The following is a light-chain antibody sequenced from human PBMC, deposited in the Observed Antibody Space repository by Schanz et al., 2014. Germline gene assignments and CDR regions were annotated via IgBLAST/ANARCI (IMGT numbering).Light chain of an antibody. J-gene: IGLJ3*02. CDR3: SSYTSYATGV. V-gene: IGLV2-14*01. CDR2: DVS. CDR1: SSDIGGYNF. Sequence: QSALTQPASVSGSPGQSITISCTGTSSDIGGYNFVSWYQQHPGKAPKLMIYDVSNRPSGVSNRFSGSKSGNTASLTISGLQAEDEADYYCSSYTSYATGVFGGGTKLT.